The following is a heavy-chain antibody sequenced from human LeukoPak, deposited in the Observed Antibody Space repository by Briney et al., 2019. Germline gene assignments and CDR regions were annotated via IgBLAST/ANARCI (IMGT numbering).Heavy chain of an antibody. CDR1: GYTFTNSA. D-gene: IGHD3-10*01. CDR3: AADVVPGPKGFDP. Sequence: SVTVSCKASGYTFTNSAMQWVRQARGQRLEWIGWIVVGSGNTKYAQKFQERVTITRDMSTSTAYMGLSSLRSEDTAVYYCAADVVPGPKGFDPWGQGTLVTVSS. CDR2: IVVGSGNT. V-gene: IGHV1-58*02. J-gene: IGHJ5*02.